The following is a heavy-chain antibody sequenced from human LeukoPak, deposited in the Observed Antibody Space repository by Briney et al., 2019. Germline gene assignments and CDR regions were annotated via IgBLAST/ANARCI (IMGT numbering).Heavy chain of an antibody. CDR2: IYYSGST. CDR1: GGSVSSGSYY. D-gene: IGHD3-10*01. J-gene: IGHJ4*02. CDR3: ARVRPFGELGY. Sequence: PSETLSLTCTVSGGSVSSGSYYWSWIRQPPGKGLELIGYIYYSGSTNYNPSLKSRVTISVDTSKNQLSLKLNSVTAADTAVYYCARVRPFGELGYWGQGTLVTVSS. V-gene: IGHV4-61*01.